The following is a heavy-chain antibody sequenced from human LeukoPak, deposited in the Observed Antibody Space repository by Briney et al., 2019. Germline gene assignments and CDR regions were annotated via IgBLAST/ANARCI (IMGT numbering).Heavy chain of an antibody. J-gene: IGHJ4*02. Sequence: GGSLRLSCAASGFIFSSYAMNWVRQAPGKGLEWVSGMSSGGGYTYYADSVKGRFTISRDNSQNTLYLQMNSLRVKETALYYFAKLATRRKVASYIDSWGQGTPVTVSS. CDR2: MSSGGGYT. D-gene: IGHD1-26*01. V-gene: IGHV3-23*01. CDR3: AKLATRRKVASYIDS. CDR1: GFIFSSYA.